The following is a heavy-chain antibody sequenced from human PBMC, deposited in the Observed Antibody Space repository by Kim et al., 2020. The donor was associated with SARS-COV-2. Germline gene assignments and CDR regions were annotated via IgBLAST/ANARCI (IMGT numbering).Heavy chain of an antibody. CDR1: GFSLSTSGVG. CDR2: IYWDDDK. Sequence: SGPTLVSPTQTLTLTCTFSGFSLSTSGVGVGWIRQPPGKALEWLALIYWDDDKRYSPSLKSRLTITKDTSKNQVFLTMTNMDPVDTATYYCAHRRDYVWGSYSMRPPTDDAFDIWGQGTMVTVSS. D-gene: IGHD3-16*01. V-gene: IGHV2-5*02. J-gene: IGHJ3*02. CDR3: AHRRDYVWGSYSMRPPTDDAFDI.